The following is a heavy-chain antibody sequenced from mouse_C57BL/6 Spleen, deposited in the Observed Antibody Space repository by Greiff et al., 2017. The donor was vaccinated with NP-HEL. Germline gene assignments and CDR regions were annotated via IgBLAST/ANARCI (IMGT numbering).Heavy chain of an antibody. CDR2: FYPGSGSI. D-gene: IGHD2-1*01. CDR3: ARHKIYYGNYDWYFDV. V-gene: IGHV1-62-2*01. J-gene: IGHJ1*03. CDR1: GYTFTEYT. Sequence: VQLQQSGAELVKPGASVKLSCKASGYTFTEYTIHWVKQRSGQGLEWIGWFYPGSGSIKYNVKFKDKATLTADKSSSTVYMELSRLTSEDSAVYFCARHKIYYGNYDWYFDVWGTGTTVTVSS.